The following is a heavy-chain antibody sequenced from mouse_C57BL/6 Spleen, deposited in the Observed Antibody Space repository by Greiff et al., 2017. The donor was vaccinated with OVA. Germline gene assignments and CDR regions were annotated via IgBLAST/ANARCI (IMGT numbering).Heavy chain of an antibody. CDR3: AREVTIRNYFDY. Sequence: VHLVESGAELARPGASVKLSCKASGYTFTSYGISWVKQRTGQGLEWIGEIYPRSGNTYYNEKFKGKATLTADKSSSTAYMELRSLTSEDSAVYFCAREVTIRNYFDYWGQGTTLTVSS. CDR2: IYPRSGNT. J-gene: IGHJ2*01. D-gene: IGHD2-5*01. CDR1: GYTFTSYG. V-gene: IGHV1-81*01.